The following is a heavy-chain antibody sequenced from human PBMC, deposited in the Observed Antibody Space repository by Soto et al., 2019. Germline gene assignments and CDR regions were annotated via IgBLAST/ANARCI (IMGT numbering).Heavy chain of an antibody. CDR3: ARVYSWNDRRSYYYYYYGMDD. Sequence: SETLSLTCAVYGGSFSGYYWSWIRQPPGKGLEWIGEINHSGSTNYNPSLKSRVTISVDTSKNQFSLKLSSVTAADTAVYYCARVYSWNDRRSYYYYYYGMDDWGPGTTVTVS. CDR2: INHSGST. D-gene: IGHD1-20*01. J-gene: IGHJ6*02. CDR1: GGSFSGYY. V-gene: IGHV4-34*01.